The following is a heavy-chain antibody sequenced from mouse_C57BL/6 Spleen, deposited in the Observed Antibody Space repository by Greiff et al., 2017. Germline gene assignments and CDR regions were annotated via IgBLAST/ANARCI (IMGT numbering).Heavy chain of an antibody. CDR2: IYPGDGDT. Sequence: VKLVESGPELVKPGASVKISCKASGYAFSSSCMNWVKQRPGKGLEWIGRIYPGDGDTNYNGKFKGKATLTADKSSSTAYMQLSSLTSEDSAVYFCASGGTQAGRFAYWGKGTLVTVSA. CDR1: GYAFSSSC. J-gene: IGHJ3*01. D-gene: IGHD4-1*01. V-gene: IGHV1-82*01. CDR3: ASGGTQAGRFAY.